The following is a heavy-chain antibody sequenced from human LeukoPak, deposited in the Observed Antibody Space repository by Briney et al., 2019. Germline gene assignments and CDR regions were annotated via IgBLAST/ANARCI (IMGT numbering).Heavy chain of an antibody. D-gene: IGHD4-17*01. CDR3: ARDEDDYGDFGGFDY. J-gene: IGHJ4*02. Sequence: ASVKVSCKASGYTFTSYDINWVRQAPGQGLEWMGWINLNSGGTNYAQKFQGRVTMTRDTSISTAYMELSSLRSDDTAVYYCARDEDDYGDFGGFDYWGQGTLVTVSS. CDR1: GYTFTSYD. V-gene: IGHV1-2*02. CDR2: INLNSGGT.